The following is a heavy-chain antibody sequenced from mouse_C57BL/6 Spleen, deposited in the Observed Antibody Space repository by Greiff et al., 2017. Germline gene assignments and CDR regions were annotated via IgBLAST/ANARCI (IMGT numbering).Heavy chain of an antibody. Sequence: EVQLQESGGGLVKPGGSLKLSCAASGFTFSSYAMSWVRQTPEKRLEWVATISDGGSYTYYPDNVKGRFTISRDNAKNNLYLQMSHLKSEDTAMYYCARGAGAMDYWGQGTSVTVSS. J-gene: IGHJ4*01. CDR1: GFTFSSYA. D-gene: IGHD4-1*01. CDR2: ISDGGSYT. V-gene: IGHV5-4*01. CDR3: ARGAGAMDY.